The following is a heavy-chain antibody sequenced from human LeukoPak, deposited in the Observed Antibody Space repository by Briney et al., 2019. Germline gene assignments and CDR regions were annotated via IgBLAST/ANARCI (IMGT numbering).Heavy chain of an antibody. CDR2: IYTSGST. CDR3: AREAGYSSSQFDY. D-gene: IGHD6-6*01. J-gene: IGHJ4*02. CDR1: GGSISSSSYY. V-gene: IGHV4-61*02. Sequence: SETLSLTCTVSGGSISSSSYYWGWIRQPAGKGLEWIGRIYTSGSTNYNPSLKSRVTISVDRSKNQFSLKLSSVTAADTAVYYCAREAGYSSSQFDYWGQGTLVTVSS.